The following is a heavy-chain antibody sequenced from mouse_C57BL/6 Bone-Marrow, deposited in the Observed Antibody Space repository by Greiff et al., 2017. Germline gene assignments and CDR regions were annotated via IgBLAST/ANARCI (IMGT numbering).Heavy chain of an antibody. Sequence: EVKLQESGPGLVKPSQSLSLTCSVTGYSITSGYYWNWIRQFPGNKLEWMGYISYDGSNNYNPSLKNRISITRDTSKNQFFLKLNSVTTEDTATYYCARNYDGYSYYFDYCGQGTTLTVSS. D-gene: IGHD2-3*01. J-gene: IGHJ2*01. CDR2: ISYDGSN. CDR1: GYSITSGYY. V-gene: IGHV3-6*01. CDR3: ARNYDGYSYYFDY.